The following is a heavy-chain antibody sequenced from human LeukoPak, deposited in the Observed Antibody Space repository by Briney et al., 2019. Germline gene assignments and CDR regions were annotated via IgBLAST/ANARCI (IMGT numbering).Heavy chain of an antibody. D-gene: IGHD3-22*01. CDR1: GFTFSSYG. CDR2: ISYNGSKK. J-gene: IGHJ4*02. V-gene: IGHV3-30*18. CDR3: AKTDSSGYYGTPFDY. Sequence: PGRSLRLSCAASGFTFSSYGMQWVRQAPGKGLEWVAVISYNGSKKYYPDSVNGRFSISRDNSKNTLYLQMNSLRANDKAVYYCAKTDSSGYYGTPFDYTGQGTQVTVSS.